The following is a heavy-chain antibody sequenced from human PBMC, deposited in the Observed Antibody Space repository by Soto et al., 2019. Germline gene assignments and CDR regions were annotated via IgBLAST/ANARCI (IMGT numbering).Heavy chain of an antibody. CDR3: ARAPPNYDILTGHLGPFDY. Sequence: SVKVSCKASGGTFSSYTISWVRQAPGQGLEWMGRIIPILGIANYAQKFQGRVTITADKSTSTAYMELSSLRSEDTAVYYCARAPPNYDILTGHLGPFDYWGQGTLVTVSS. CDR2: IIPILGIA. J-gene: IGHJ4*02. V-gene: IGHV1-69*02. D-gene: IGHD3-9*01. CDR1: GGTFSSYT.